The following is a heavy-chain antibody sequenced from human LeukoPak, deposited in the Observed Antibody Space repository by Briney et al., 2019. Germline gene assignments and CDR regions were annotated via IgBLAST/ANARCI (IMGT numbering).Heavy chain of an antibody. V-gene: IGHV3-23*01. J-gene: IGHJ4*02. Sequence: GGSLRLSCAASGFTFSSYAMSWVRQAPGKGLEWVSAISGSGGDTYYADSVKSRFTISRDNTKNTLYLQMSSLRAEDTAVYYCAKDLGSVVTPPSLDFWGQGTLVTVSS. CDR3: AKDLGSVVTPPSLDF. CDR1: GFTFSSYA. D-gene: IGHD4-23*01. CDR2: ISGSGGDT.